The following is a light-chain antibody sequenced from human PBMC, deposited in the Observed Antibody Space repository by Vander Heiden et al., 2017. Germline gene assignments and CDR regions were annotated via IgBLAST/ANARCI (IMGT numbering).Light chain of an antibody. Sequence: DIQLTPSPSSRSASVGDRVTITCQASQDISNYLNWYQQKPGKAPKLLIYDASNLETGVPSRFSGSGSGTDFTFTISSLQPEDIATYYCQQDENLPRTFGQGTRLEIK. CDR3: QQDENLPRT. V-gene: IGKV1-33*01. CDR1: QDISNY. J-gene: IGKJ5*01. CDR2: DAS.